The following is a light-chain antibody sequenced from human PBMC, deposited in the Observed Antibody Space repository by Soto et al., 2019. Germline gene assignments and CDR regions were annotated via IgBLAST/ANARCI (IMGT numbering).Light chain of an antibody. V-gene: IGLV1-44*01. Sequence: QSVLAQPPSASGTPGQRVTISCSGSSSDIGGNPVNWYQQLPGTAPKLLIYGNTNRPSGVPGRFSGSKSGTSASLVISGLQAEDEADYYCQSYENSRTGFYVFGTGTKLTVL. CDR2: GNT. CDR3: QSYENSRTGFYV. J-gene: IGLJ1*01. CDR1: SSDIGGNP.